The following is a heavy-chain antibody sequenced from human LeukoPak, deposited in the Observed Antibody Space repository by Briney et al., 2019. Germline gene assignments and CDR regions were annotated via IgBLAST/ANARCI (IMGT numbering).Heavy chain of an antibody. J-gene: IGHJ6*04. V-gene: IGHV4-38-2*02. Sequence: SETLALTCAVSGYSISSGYYWRWIRQPPGKGLEWIGSIYHSGSTYYNPSLKSRVTISVDTSKNQFSLKLSSVTAADTAVYYCARDRVTMVRGVSYYYGMDVWGKGTTVTVSS. CDR2: IYHSGST. D-gene: IGHD3-10*01. CDR3: ARDRVTMVRGVSYYYGMDV. CDR1: GYSISSGYY.